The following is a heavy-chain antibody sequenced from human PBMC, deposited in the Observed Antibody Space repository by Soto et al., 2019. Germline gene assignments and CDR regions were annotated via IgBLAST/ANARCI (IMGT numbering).Heavy chain of an antibody. J-gene: IGHJ5*02. Sequence: SVKVSCKASGYTFTSYYMHWVRQAPGQGLEWMGIINPSGGSTSYAQKFQGRVTMTRDTSTSTVYMELSSLRSEDTAVYYCARDLSIAVAGTFTWFDPWGQGTLVTVPS. CDR2: INPSGGST. CDR1: GYTFTSYY. CDR3: ARDLSIAVAGTFTWFDP. D-gene: IGHD6-19*01. V-gene: IGHV1-46*01.